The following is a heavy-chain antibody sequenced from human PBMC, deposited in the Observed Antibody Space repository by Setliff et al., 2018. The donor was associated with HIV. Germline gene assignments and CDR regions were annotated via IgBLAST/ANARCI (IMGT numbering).Heavy chain of an antibody. Sequence: PSETLSLTCSVSGGSLSSNDYSWSWIRQSPGKGLEWIGNIYHSGNTYYNPSLKSRVTISVDTSKNQFSLSLDSVTAADTAVYYCAVLDVLRYFDWLSGGDAFDIWGQGTMVTVSS. V-gene: IGHV4-39*07. CDR3: AVLDVLRYFDWLSGGDAFDI. J-gene: IGHJ3*02. CDR2: IYHSGNT. D-gene: IGHD3-9*01. CDR1: GGSLSSNDYS.